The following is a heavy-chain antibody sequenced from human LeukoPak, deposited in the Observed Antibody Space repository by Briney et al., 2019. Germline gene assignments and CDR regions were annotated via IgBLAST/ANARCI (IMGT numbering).Heavy chain of an antibody. CDR1: GFTFSIYS. D-gene: IGHD2-2*01. Sequence: PGGSLRLSCAASGFTFSIYSMNWVRQAPGKGLEGVSTISSSSSYIYYADSVKGRFTISRDNAKNSLYLQMNSLRAEDTAVYYCASEIVVVPAAPKSDYWGQGTLVTVSS. CDR3: ASEIVVVPAAPKSDY. V-gene: IGHV3-21*01. J-gene: IGHJ4*02. CDR2: ISSSSSYI.